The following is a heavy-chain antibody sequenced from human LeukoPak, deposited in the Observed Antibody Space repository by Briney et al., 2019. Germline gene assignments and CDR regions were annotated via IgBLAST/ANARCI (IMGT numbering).Heavy chain of an antibody. J-gene: IGHJ4*02. V-gene: IGHV1-69*05. D-gene: IGHD3-22*01. CDR1: GGTFSSYA. CDR3: ARGKTNYYDSSGYYYFDY. Sequence: GASVKVSCKASGGTFSSYAISWVRQAPGQGLEWMGGIIPIFGTANYAQKFQGRVTITTDGSTSTAYMELSSLRSEDTAVYYCARGKTNYYDSSGYYYFDYWGQGTLVTVSS. CDR2: IIPIFGTA.